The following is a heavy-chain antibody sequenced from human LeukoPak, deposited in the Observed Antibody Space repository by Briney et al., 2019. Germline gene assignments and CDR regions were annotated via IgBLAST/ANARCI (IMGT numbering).Heavy chain of an antibody. V-gene: IGHV3-9*01. CDR3: ARRALTMARGARPYYFDY. D-gene: IGHD3-10*01. CDR1: GFTFDDYA. CDR2: ISWNSGSI. Sequence: GGSLRLSCAASGFTFDDYAMHWVRQAPGKGLEWVSGISWNSGSIGYADSVKGRFTISRDNAKNSLYLQMNSLRAEDTAVYYCARRALTMARGARPYYFDYWGQGTLVTVSS. J-gene: IGHJ4*02.